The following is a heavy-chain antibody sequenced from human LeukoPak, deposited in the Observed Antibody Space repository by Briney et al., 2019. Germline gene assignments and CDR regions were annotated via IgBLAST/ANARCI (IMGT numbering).Heavy chain of an antibody. V-gene: IGHV3-23*01. J-gene: IGHJ4*02. CDR2: ISGGGRST. CDR3: ARERYFDY. Sequence: GGSLRLSCAASGFTFSTCAMSWVRQAPGKGLEWVSTISGGGRSTDYADSVKGQYTISRDNSKNTLYLQMNSLRAEDTAVYYCARERYFDYWGQGTLVTVSS. CDR1: GFTFSTCA.